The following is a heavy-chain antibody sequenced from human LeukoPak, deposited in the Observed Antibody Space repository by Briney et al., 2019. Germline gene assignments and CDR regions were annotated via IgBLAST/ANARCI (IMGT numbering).Heavy chain of an antibody. CDR2: ISYDGSKK. CDR3: ARGALEYSGYDQTFDY. D-gene: IGHD5-12*01. Sequence: PGRSLRLSCAASGFTFSTYSMCWVRQAPGKGLEWVTVISYDGSKKYYTDSVKGRSTISRDNSKNTVYLQMNSLRVEDTAVYYCARGALEYSGYDQTFDYWAQGTLVTVSS. V-gene: IGHV3-30-3*01. J-gene: IGHJ4*02. CDR1: GFTFSTYS.